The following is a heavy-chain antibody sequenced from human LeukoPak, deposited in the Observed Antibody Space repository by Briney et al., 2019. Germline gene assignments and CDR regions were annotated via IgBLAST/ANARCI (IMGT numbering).Heavy chain of an antibody. D-gene: IGHD2-2*01. CDR2: ISGSGGST. J-gene: IGHJ6*02. CDR3: AKGQDIVVVPAAKKYYYYYGMDV. V-gene: IGHV3-23*01. Sequence: EWXXAISGSGGSTYYADSVKGRFTISRDNSKNTLYLQMNSLRAEDTAVYYCAKGQDIVVVPAAKKYYYYYGMDVWGQGTTVTVSS.